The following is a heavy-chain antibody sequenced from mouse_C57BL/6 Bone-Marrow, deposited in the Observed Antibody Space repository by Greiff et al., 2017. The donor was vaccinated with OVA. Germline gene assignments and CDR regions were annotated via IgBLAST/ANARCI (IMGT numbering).Heavy chain of an antibody. D-gene: IGHD2-4*01. Sequence: VKLMESGPGLVAPSQSLSITCTVSGFSFTSYGVHWVRQPPGTGLEWLVVIWRDGSTTYNSALKSRLSISKDNTNSQVFLKMNSLQTDDTAMYYCARPHYDSAWFAYWGQGTLVTVSA. CDR1: GFSFTSYG. J-gene: IGHJ3*01. V-gene: IGHV2-6*03. CDR2: IWRDGST. CDR3: ARPHYDSAWFAY.